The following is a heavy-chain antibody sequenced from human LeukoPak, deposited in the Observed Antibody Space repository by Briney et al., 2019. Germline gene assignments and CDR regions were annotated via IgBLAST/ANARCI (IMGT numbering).Heavy chain of an antibody. CDR1: GYTLTELS. CDR3: ATDWALGDWFDP. V-gene: IGHV1-24*01. D-gene: IGHD3-16*01. Sequence: AASVTVSCKVSGYTLTELSMHWVRQAPGKGLEWMGGFDPEDGETIYAQKFQGRVTMTEDTSTDTAYVELSSLRSEDTAVYYCATDWALGDWFDPWGQGTLVTVSS. J-gene: IGHJ5*02. CDR2: FDPEDGET.